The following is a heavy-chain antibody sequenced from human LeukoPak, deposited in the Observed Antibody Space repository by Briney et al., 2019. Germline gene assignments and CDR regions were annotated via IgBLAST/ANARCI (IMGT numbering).Heavy chain of an antibody. Sequence: GGSLRLSCAASGFTFSSHWMNWVRQAPGKGLVWVSRINGDGSHTNYADSVKGRFTISRDNAKNTLYLQMDSLRAEDTAVYYCASGTSMAKCDYWGQGTLITVSS. J-gene: IGHJ4*02. V-gene: IGHV3-74*01. D-gene: IGHD2-2*01. CDR3: ASGTSMAKCDY. CDR1: GFTFSSHW. CDR2: INGDGSHT.